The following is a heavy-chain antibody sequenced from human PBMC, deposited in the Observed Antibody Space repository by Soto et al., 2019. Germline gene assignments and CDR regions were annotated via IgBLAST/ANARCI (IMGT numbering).Heavy chain of an antibody. CDR3: ARDGSRGYHPKYYYYYYGMDV. D-gene: IGHD5-12*01. CDR2: ISAYNGNT. J-gene: IGHJ6*02. V-gene: IGHV1-18*01. Sequence: QVQLVQSGAEVKKPGASVKVSCKASGYTFTSYGISWVRQAPGQGLEWMGWISAYNGNTNYAQKLQGRVTMTTDTSTSTAYMELRSLRSDDTAVYYCARDGSRGYHPKYYYYYYGMDVWGQGTTVTVSS. CDR1: GYTFTSYG.